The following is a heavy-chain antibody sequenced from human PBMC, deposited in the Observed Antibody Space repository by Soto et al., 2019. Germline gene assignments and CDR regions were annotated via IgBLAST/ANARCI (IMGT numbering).Heavy chain of an antibody. J-gene: IGHJ5*02. D-gene: IGHD2-2*01. V-gene: IGHV4-59*12. CDR3: ARVPDR. Sequence: SETLSLTCTVSGGSISNYYWTWIRQPPGKGLEWIGYIYYSGSTNYNPSLKSRVTISVDTSKNQFSLKLSSVTAADTAVHYCARVPDRWGQGTLVTVSS. CDR1: GGSISNYY. CDR2: IYYSGST.